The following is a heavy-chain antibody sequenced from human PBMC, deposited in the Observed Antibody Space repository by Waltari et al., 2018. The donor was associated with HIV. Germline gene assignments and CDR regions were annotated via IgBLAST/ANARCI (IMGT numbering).Heavy chain of an antibody. Sequence: EVQLVESGGGLIQPGGSLRLSCAASRFPVSSNYLRWVRQAPGKGLGWVSVIYSGGSTYYADSVKGRFTISRDNSKNTLYLQMNSLRAEDTAVHYCARDPEMATKWGYWGQGTPVTVSS. CDR2: IYSGGST. CDR3: ARDPEMATKWGY. J-gene: IGHJ4*02. CDR1: RFPVSSNY. V-gene: IGHV3-53*01. D-gene: IGHD5-12*01.